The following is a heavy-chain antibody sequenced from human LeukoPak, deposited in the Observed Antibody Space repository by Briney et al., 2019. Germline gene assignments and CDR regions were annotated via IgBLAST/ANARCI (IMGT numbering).Heavy chain of an antibody. CDR1: GFTFSSYW. CDR2: INSDGSST. V-gene: IGHV3-74*01. CDR3: AKEGPSFDSWYGVDY. Sequence: GGSLRLSCAASGFTFSSYWMHWVRQAPGKGLVWVSRINSDGSSTRYADSVKGRFTISRDNAKNTLYLQMNSLRAEDTAVYYCAKEGPSFDSWYGVDYWGQGTLVTVSS. D-gene: IGHD6-13*01. J-gene: IGHJ4*02.